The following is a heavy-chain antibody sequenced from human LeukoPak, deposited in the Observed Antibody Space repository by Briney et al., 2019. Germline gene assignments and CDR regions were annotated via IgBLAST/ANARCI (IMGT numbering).Heavy chain of an antibody. V-gene: IGHV1-18*01. J-gene: IGHJ3*02. D-gene: IGHD1-26*01. Sequence: ASVKVSCKASGYTFTSYGISWVRQAPGQGLEWMGWISTYNGHTNYAQKLQGRVTMTKDTSTTTAYMELRSLRSDDTAVYYCARGGRWELPRPYSFDIWGQGTMVTVSS. CDR2: ISTYNGHT. CDR1: GYTFTSYG. CDR3: ARGGRWELPRPYSFDI.